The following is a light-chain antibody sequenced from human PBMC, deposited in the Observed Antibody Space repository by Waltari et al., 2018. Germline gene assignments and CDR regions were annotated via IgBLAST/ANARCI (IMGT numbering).Light chain of an antibody. Sequence: QSALTQPRSVSGSPGQSVTISCTGSTGNVAVYNYVSWYQQHPGKAPKRIFYDVTQRPSGVPDRFPGSRSANTASLTISGLQTEDEADYYCCSYAGSYTWMFGGGTKVTVL. CDR2: DVT. J-gene: IGLJ3*02. V-gene: IGLV2-11*01. CDR1: TGNVAVYNY. CDR3: CSYAGSYTWM.